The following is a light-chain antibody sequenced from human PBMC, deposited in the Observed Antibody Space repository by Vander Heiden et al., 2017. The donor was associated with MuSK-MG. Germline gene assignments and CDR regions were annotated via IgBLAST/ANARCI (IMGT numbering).Light chain of an antibody. CDR1: SRDVGSYNL. Sequence: QSALTQPASVSGSPGQSTPIACTGTSRDVGSYNLVAGDQQNPGKAPKLMIYEVSKRSSGGSNRFAGSKAGNTASLTIVGLQTEDEADYYCCSYAGSSTVVFGGGTKRTVL. CDR2: EVS. CDR3: CSYAGSSTVV. J-gene: IGLJ2*01. V-gene: IGLV2-23*02.